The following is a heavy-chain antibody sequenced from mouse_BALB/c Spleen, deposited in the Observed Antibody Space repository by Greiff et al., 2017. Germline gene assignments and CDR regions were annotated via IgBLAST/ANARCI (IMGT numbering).Heavy chain of an antibody. Sequence: QVHVKQSGAELARPGASVKMSCKASGYTFTSYTMHWVKQRPGQGLEWIGYINPSSGYTNYNQKFKDKATLTADKSSSTAYMQLSSLTSEDSAVYYCARNYYGSRDAMDYWGQGTSVTVSS. V-gene: IGHV1-4*01. CDR3: ARNYYGSRDAMDY. D-gene: IGHD1-1*01. CDR1: GYTFTSYT. J-gene: IGHJ4*01. CDR2: INPSSGYT.